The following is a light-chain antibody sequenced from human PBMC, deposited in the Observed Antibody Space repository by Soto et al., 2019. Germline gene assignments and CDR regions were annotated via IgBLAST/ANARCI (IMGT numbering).Light chain of an antibody. CDR1: SSYVGGYNS. CDR2: DVN. J-gene: IGLJ1*01. CDR3: CSYAGSYTYV. Sequence: QSFVAQPRLVSGSALPSVTLSCTGTSSYVGGYNSVSWYQQHPGKVPKLMIYDVNKRPSGVPDRFSGSKSGNTASLTISGLQAEDEADYYCCSYAGSYTYVFGSGTKVTVL. V-gene: IGLV2-11*01.